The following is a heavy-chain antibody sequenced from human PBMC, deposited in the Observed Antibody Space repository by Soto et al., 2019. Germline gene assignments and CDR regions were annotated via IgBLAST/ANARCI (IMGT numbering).Heavy chain of an antibody. D-gene: IGHD2-15*01. J-gene: IGHJ1*01. CDR2: IYYSGST. CDR3: ARHEEMVAATHPYFQH. Sequence: PSATLCPTDTGAGSAISCYYWSWIRQPPGKGLEWIGYIYYSGSTNYNPSLKSRVTISVDTSKNQFSLKLSSVTAADTAVYYCARHEEMVAATHPYFQHWGQGTLVTASS. CDR1: GSAISCYY. V-gene: IGHV4-59*08.